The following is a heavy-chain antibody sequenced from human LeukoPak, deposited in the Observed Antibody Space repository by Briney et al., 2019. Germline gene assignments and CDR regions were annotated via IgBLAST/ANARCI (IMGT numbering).Heavy chain of an antibody. CDR2: INPNSGGT. D-gene: IGHD6-19*01. CDR1: GYSFTGHY. J-gene: IGHJ4*02. V-gene: IGHV1-2*02. Sequence: ASVKVSCKASGYSFTGHYMHWVRQAPGQGLEWMGWINPNSGGTNYAQKFQGRVTMTRDTSISTAYMELSRLRSDDTAVYYCARDQAGTYYFDYWGQGTLVTVSS. CDR3: ARDQAGTYYFDY.